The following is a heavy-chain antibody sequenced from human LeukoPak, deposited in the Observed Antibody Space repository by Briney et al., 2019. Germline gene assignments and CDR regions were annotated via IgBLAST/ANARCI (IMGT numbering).Heavy chain of an antibody. CDR3: ATAKDILTPTDAFDI. Sequence: SETLSLTCTVSGGSISSYYWSWIRQPAGKGLERIGRIYTSGSTNYNPSLKSRVTISVDKSKNQFSLKLSSVTAADTAVYYCATAKDILTPTDAFDIWGQGTVVTVSS. D-gene: IGHD3-9*01. J-gene: IGHJ3*02. V-gene: IGHV4-4*07. CDR2: IYTSGST. CDR1: GGSISSYY.